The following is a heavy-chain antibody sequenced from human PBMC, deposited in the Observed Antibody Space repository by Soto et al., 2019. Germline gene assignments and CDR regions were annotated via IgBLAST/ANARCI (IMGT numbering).Heavy chain of an antibody. CDR1: GGSINSNY. J-gene: IGHJ4*02. CDR3: ARELGGYFDY. V-gene: IGHV4-59*01. D-gene: IGHD2-15*01. Sequence: SETLSLTCTVSGGSINSNYWSWIRQPPGKGLEWIGYIYSSGSTDYHPSLKSRVTILVDTSRNQFSLKLSSVTAADTAVYYCARELGGYFDYWGQGTLVTVSS. CDR2: IYSSGST.